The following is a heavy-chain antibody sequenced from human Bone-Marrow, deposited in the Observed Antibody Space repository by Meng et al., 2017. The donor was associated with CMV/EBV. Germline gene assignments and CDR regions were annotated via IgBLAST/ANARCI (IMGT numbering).Heavy chain of an antibody. CDR2: INPNSGGT. CDR3: GRDCMIVVVPAAIGSGWFDP. Sequence: ASVKVSCKASGYTFTGYYMHWVRQAPGQGLEWMGWINPNSGGTNYAQKFQGRVTMTRDTSIRTAYMEVRSMRSEDTAVYYGGRDCMIVVVPAAIGSGWFDPWGQGTLVTVSS. J-gene: IGHJ5*02. CDR1: GYTFTGYY. V-gene: IGHV1-2*02. D-gene: IGHD2-2*01.